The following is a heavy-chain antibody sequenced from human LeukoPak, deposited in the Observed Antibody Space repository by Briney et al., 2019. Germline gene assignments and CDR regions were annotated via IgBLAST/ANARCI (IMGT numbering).Heavy chain of an antibody. CDR1: GYTFTSYG. CDR3: ARGPTLRIDCSGGSCYGNWVDGVDY. Sequence: GASVKVSCKASGYTFTSYGISWVRQAPGQGLGWLGWISAYNGNTNYAQKLQGRVTMTTDTSTSTAYMELRSLRSDDTAVYYCARGPTLRIDCSGGSCYGNWVDGVDYWGQGTLVTVSS. D-gene: IGHD2-15*01. J-gene: IGHJ4*02. V-gene: IGHV1-18*01. CDR2: ISAYNGNT.